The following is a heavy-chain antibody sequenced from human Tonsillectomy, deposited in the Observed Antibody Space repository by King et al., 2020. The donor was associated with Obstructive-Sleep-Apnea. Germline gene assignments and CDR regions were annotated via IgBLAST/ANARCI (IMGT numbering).Heavy chain of an antibody. CDR1: GFSVSGTY. CDR3: AREGRRIAAAGGSYYYYRGVDV. J-gene: IGHJ6*02. Sequence: VQLVESGGGLVQPGGSLRLSCVASGFSVSGTYMSWVRQAPGKGLEWVSIIYSSGSTYYGDSVKGRFTISRHNSKNTLYLEMNSLKTEDTAVYYCAREGRRIAAAGGSYYYYRGVDVWGQGTTVTVSS. D-gene: IGHD6-13*01. V-gene: IGHV3-53*04. CDR2: IYSSGST.